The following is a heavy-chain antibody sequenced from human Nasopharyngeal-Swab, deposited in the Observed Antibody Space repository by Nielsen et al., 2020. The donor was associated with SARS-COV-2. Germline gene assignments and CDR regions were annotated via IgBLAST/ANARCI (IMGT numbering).Heavy chain of an antibody. CDR2: INTNTGNP. Sequence: ASVKFSCKASGYTFTSYAMNWVRQAPGQGLEWMGWINTNTGNPTYAQGFTGRFVFSLDTSVSTAYLQISSLKAEDTAVYYCARGGGVRRYYDSSGYYYYYYGMDVWGQGTTVTVSS. V-gene: IGHV7-4-1*02. CDR1: GYTFTSYA. J-gene: IGHJ6*02. D-gene: IGHD3-22*01. CDR3: ARGGGVRRYYDSSGYYYYYYGMDV.